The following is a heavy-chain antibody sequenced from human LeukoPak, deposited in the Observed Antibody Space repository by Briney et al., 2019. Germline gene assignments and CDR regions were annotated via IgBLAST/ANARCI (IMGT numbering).Heavy chain of an antibody. J-gene: IGHJ6*02. CDR2: IYPGDSDT. CDR3: ARLRRNGGSNYGMDV. CDR1: GYSFTSYW. Sequence: GESLKICCKGSGYSFTSYWIGWVRQMPGKGLEWMGIIYPGDSDTRYSPSFQGQVTISADKSISTAYLQWSSLKASDTAMYYCARLRRNGGSNYGMDVWGQGTTVTVSS. V-gene: IGHV5-51*01. D-gene: IGHD2-15*01.